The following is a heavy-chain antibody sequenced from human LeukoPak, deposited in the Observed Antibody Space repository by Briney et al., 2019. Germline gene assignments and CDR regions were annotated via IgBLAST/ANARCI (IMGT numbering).Heavy chain of an antibody. CDR1: GYSISSGYY. CDR2: IYHSGST. D-gene: IGHD4-17*01. CDR3: ARLSTVTTSFDY. Sequence: SETLSLTCTVSGYSISSGYYWGWIRQPPGKGLEWIGNIYHSGSTYYNPSLKSRVTMSVDTSKNQFSLKLSSVTAADTAVYYCARLSTVTTSFDYWGQGTLVTVSS. J-gene: IGHJ4*02. V-gene: IGHV4-38-2*02.